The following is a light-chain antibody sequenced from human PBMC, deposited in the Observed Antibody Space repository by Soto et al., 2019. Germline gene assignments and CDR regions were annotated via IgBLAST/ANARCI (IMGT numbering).Light chain of an antibody. J-gene: IGLJ2*01. CDR1: SDVGSYNL. V-gene: IGLV2-23*01. Sequence: QSALTQPASVSGSPGQSITISCTSDVGSYNLVSWYQQHPGKAPKLIIYEGTERPSGVSNRFSGFESGNTASLTISGLQAEDEADYYCCSSAGDVLVLFGGGTKLTVL. CDR3: CSSAGDVLVL. CDR2: EGT.